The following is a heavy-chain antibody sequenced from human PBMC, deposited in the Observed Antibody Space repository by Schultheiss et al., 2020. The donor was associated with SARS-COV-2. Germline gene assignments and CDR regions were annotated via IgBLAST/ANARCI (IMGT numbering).Heavy chain of an antibody. CDR3: ATSSLPYYYDSSGDGVVDY. Sequence: GGSLRLSCAASGFTFSSYWMSWVRQAPGKGLEWVANIKQDGSEKYYVDSVKGRFTISRDNSKNTLYLQMNSLRAEDTAVYYCATSSLPYYYDSSGDGVVDYWGQGTLVTVSS. V-gene: IGHV3-7*03. CDR2: IKQDGSEK. J-gene: IGHJ4*02. D-gene: IGHD3-22*01. CDR1: GFTFSSYW.